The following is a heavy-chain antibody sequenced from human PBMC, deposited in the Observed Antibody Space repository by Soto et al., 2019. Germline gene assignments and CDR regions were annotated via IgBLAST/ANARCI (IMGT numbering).Heavy chain of an antibody. CDR1: GFTFSSYA. CDR3: AKDLIAAAPTDYYYMDV. V-gene: IGHV3-23*01. Sequence: TGGSLRLSCAASGFTFSSYAMSWVRQAPGKGLEWVSAISGSGGSTYYADSVKGRFTISRDNSKNTLYLQMNSLRAEDTAVYYCAKDLIAAAPTDYYYMDVWGKGTTVTVSS. J-gene: IGHJ6*03. CDR2: ISGSGGST. D-gene: IGHD6-13*01.